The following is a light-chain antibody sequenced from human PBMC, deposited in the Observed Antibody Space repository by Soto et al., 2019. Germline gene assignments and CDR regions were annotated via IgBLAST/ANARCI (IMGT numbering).Light chain of an antibody. J-gene: IGKJ4*01. CDR2: GAS. CDR3: QQYGSSPLT. V-gene: IGKV3-20*01. CDR1: QTVISSY. Sequence: EIVLTQSPGTLSLSPGERATLSCRASQTVISSYLAWYQQKPRQAPRLLISGASSRATGVPDRFSGSGSGTDFTLTINRLEPEDFAVYFCQQYGSSPLTFGGGTKVEIK.